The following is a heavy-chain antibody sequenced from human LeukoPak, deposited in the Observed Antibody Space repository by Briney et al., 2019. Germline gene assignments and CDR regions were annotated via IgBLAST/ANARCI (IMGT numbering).Heavy chain of an antibody. J-gene: IGHJ6*02. CDR3: TVPNYDLWSGYYQVSGMDV. V-gene: IGHV3-73*01. D-gene: IGHD3-3*01. CDR1: GFTFSGSA. Sequence: GGSLKLSCAASGFTFSGSAMHWVRQASGKGLEWVGRIRSKANSYATAYAASVKGRFTISRDDSKNTAYLQMNSLKTEDTAVYYCTVPNYDLWSGYYQVSGMDVWGQGTTVTVSS. CDR2: IRSKANSYAT.